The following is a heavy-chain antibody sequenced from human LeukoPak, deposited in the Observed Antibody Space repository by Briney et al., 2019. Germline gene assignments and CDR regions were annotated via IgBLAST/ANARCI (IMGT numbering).Heavy chain of an antibody. D-gene: IGHD6-25*01. J-gene: IGHJ4*02. CDR1: GDSVFSNIAA. CDR3: ARQQRGALDY. CDR2: TYYRSKWYN. V-gene: IGHV6-1*01. Sequence: SQTLSLTCAISGDSVFSNIAAWNWIRQSPSRGLEWLGSTYYRSKWYNDYAVSVKGRITFNPDTSKNQFSLQLNSVTPEETAVYYCARQQRGALDYWGQGTLVTVSS.